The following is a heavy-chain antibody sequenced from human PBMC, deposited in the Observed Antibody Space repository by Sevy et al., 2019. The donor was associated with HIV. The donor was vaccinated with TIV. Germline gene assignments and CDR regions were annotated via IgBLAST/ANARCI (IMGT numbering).Heavy chain of an antibody. Sequence: SETLSLTCTVSGGSISSYYWSWIRQPPGKGLEWIGYIYYSGSTNYNPSLKSRVTISVDTSKNQFSLKLSPVTAADTAVYYCARDRRDYGDFADAFDIWGQGTMVTVSS. CDR3: ARDRRDYGDFADAFDI. J-gene: IGHJ3*02. CDR2: IYYSGST. CDR1: GGSISSYY. V-gene: IGHV4-59*01. D-gene: IGHD4-17*01.